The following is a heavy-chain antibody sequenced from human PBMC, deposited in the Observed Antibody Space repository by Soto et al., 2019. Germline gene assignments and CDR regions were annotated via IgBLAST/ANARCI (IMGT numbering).Heavy chain of an antibody. V-gene: IGHV4-34*01. CDR3: ARGVRQGRIGYSYGHNWFDP. J-gene: IGHJ5*02. D-gene: IGHD5-18*01. Sequence: ETLSLTCAVYGGSFSGYYWSWIRQPPGKGLEWIGEINHSGSTNYNPSLKSRVTISVDTSKNQFSLKLSSVTAADTAVYYCARGVRQGRIGYSYGHNWFDPWGQGTLVTVYS. CDR2: INHSGST. CDR1: GGSFSGYY.